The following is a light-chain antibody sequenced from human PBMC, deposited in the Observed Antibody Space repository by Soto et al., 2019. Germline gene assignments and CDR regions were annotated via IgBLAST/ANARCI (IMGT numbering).Light chain of an antibody. CDR2: WAS. CDR3: QQYYRTPRT. Sequence: DIVMTQSPDSLAVSLGERATINCKSSQSVLHSSNNKNYLAWYQQKSGQPPNLLISWASTRESGVPDRFSASGSGTDFTLTISSLQAEDVAVYFCQQYYRTPRTFGQGTKVEIK. V-gene: IGKV4-1*01. CDR1: QSVLHSSNNKNY. J-gene: IGKJ1*01.